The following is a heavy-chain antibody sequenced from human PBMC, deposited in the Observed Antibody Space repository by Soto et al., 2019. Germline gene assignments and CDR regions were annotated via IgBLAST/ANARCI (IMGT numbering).Heavy chain of an antibody. Sequence: SETLSLTCAVSGGSISSSNWWSWVRQPPGKGLEWIGEIYHSGSTNYNPSLKSRVTISVDKSKNQFSLKLSSVTAADTAVYYCARDGMVLGVIGYYYSQYGMDVWGQGTTVTVSS. CDR3: ARDGMVLGVIGYYYSQYGMDV. J-gene: IGHJ6*02. D-gene: IGHD3-10*01. CDR1: GGSISSSNW. CDR2: IYHSGST. V-gene: IGHV4-4*02.